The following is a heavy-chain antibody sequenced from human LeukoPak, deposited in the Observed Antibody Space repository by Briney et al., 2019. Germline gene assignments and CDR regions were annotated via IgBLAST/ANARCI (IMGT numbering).Heavy chain of an antibody. CDR1: GFTFSSYA. D-gene: IGHD5-18*01. CDR2: ISGSGGST. CDR3: ARDRGCSYGYGFDY. Sequence: GGSLRLSCAASGFTFSSYAMSWVRQAPGKGLEWVSAISGSGGSTYYADSVKGRFTISRDNAKNSLYLQMNSLRAEDTAVYYCARDRGCSYGYGFDYWGQGTLVTVSS. V-gene: IGHV3-23*01. J-gene: IGHJ4*02.